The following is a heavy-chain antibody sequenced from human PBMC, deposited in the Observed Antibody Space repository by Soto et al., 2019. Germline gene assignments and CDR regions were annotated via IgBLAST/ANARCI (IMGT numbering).Heavy chain of an antibody. CDR3: ARANPVVVVAATAPNWFDP. CDR1: GGSISSSSYY. Sequence: PSETLSLTCTVSGGSISSSSYYWGWIRQPPGKGLEWIGSIYYSGSTYYNPSLKSRVTVSVDTSKNQFSLKLSSVTAADTAVYYCARANPVVVVAATAPNWFDPWGQGTLVTVSS. V-gene: IGHV4-39*01. D-gene: IGHD2-15*01. CDR2: IYYSGST. J-gene: IGHJ5*02.